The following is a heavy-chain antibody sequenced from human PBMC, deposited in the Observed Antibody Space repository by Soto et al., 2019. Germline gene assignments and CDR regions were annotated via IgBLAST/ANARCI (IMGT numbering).Heavy chain of an antibody. Sequence: PWGSLVLSCSASVFTFSSYDMHWVRQGPGKGLEWVSAIGTAGDTNYAGSVKGRFTISRENAKNSLYLQMNSLRAGDTAIYFCARAIGPTLFDYWGQGTLVTVSS. CDR1: VFTFSSYD. V-gene: IGHV3-13*04. D-gene: IGHD3-22*01. J-gene: IGHJ4*02. CDR2: IGTAGDT. CDR3: ARAIGPTLFDY.